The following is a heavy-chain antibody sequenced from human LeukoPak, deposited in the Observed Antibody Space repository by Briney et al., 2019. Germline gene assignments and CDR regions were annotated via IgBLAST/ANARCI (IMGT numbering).Heavy chain of an antibody. CDR2: LSSSTSTI. J-gene: IGHJ3*02. CDR1: GFTLSSYS. CDR3: ARVLLERPGIDSFDI. Sequence: PGGSLRLSCPASGFTLSSYSMEWVRQAPGAGLDWVSHLSSSTSTIYYADSVKGRFTISRDNAKNSLYLQMNSLRAEDTAVYYCARVLLERPGIDSFDIWGRGTMVTVSS. D-gene: IGHD1-1*01. V-gene: IGHV3-48*01.